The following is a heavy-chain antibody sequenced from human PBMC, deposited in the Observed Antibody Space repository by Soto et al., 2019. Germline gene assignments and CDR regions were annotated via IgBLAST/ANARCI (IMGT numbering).Heavy chain of an antibody. CDR3: ARDRFKGVGHYDSSGYYHNWFDP. D-gene: IGHD3-22*01. CDR1: GGTFSSYA. CDR2: IIPIFGTA. V-gene: IGHV1-69*06. Sequence: ASVKVSCKASGGTFSSYAISWVRQAPGQGLEWMGGIIPIFGTANYAQKFQGRVTITADKSTSTAYMELSSLRSEDTAVYYCARDRFKGVGHYDSSGYYHNWFDPWGQGTLVTVS. J-gene: IGHJ5*02.